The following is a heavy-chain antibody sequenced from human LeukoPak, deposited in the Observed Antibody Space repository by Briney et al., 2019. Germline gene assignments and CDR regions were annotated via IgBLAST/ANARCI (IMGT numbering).Heavy chain of an antibody. CDR2: TYYSGST. CDR1: GGSISSSSYY. J-gene: IGHJ4*02. D-gene: IGHD5-24*01. V-gene: IGHV4-39*07. CDR3: ARISRRDGYSTTFDY. Sequence: SETLSLTCTVSGGSISSSSYYWGWIRQPPGKGLEWIGSTYYSGSTYYNPSLKSRVTISVDTSKNQFSLKLSSVTAADTAVYYCARISRRDGYSTTFDYWGQGTLVTVSS.